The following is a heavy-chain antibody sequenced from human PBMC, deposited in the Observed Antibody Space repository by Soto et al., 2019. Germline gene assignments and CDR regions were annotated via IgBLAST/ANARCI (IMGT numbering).Heavy chain of an antibody. CDR1: GGTFSSYA. D-gene: IGHD3-9*01. CDR3: ATYYDILTGYSPGGMDV. V-gene: IGHV1-69*01. J-gene: IGHJ6*02. CDR2: IIPIFGTA. Sequence: QVQLVQSGAEVKKPGSSVKVSCKASGGTFSSYAISWVRQAPGQELEWMGGIIPIFGTANYAQKFQGRVTITADESTSTAYMELSSLRSEDTAVYYCATYYDILTGYSPGGMDVWGQGTTVTVSS.